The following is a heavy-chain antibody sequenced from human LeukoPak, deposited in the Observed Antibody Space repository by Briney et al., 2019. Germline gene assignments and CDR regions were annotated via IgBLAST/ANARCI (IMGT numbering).Heavy chain of an antibody. D-gene: IGHD3-10*01. CDR3: ARGYGSGSYYNEVFDY. CDR2: INHSGST. V-gene: IGHV4-34*01. CDR1: GGSFSGYY. Sequence: PSETLSLTCAVYGGSFSGYYWSWIRQPPGKGLEWIGEINHSGSTNYNPSLKSRVTISVDTSKNQFSLQLNSVTPEDTAVYYCARGYGSGSYYNEVFDYWGQGTLVTVSS. J-gene: IGHJ4*02.